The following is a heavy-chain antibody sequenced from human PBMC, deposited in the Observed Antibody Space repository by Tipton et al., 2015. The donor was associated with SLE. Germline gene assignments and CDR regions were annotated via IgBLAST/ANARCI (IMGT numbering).Heavy chain of an antibody. Sequence: SLRLSCAASGFTFSDYYMSWIRQAPGKGLEWVAVIWYDGGNKYYGDSVKGRFTISRDNSKNTLYLQMNSLRAEDTAVYYCATQITMRDAFDIWGQGTMVTVSS. CDR1: GFTFSDYY. D-gene: IGHD3-22*01. CDR2: IWYDGGNK. CDR3: ATQITMRDAFDI. J-gene: IGHJ3*02. V-gene: IGHV3-33*08.